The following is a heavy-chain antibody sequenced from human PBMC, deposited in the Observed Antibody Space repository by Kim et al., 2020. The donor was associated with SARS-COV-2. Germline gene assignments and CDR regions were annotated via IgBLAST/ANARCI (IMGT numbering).Heavy chain of an antibody. J-gene: IGHJ6*02. CDR1: GGTFSSYA. CDR3: ARDPGSSSHYYYGMDV. Sequence: SVKVSCKASGGTFSSYAISWVRQAPGQGLEWMGGIIPIFGTANYAQKFQGRVTITADESTSTAYMELSSLRSEDTAVYYCARDPGSSSHYYYGMDVWGQETTVTVSS. CDR2: IIPIFGTA. D-gene: IGHD6-6*01. V-gene: IGHV1-69*13.